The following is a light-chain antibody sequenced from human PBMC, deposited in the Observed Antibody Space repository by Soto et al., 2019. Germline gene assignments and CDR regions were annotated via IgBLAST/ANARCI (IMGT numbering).Light chain of an antibody. CDR1: QSVSSN. J-gene: IGKJ1*01. CDR3: QQRSNWLSIT. V-gene: IGKV3-11*01. CDR2: DVS. Sequence: EIVMTQSPATLSVSPGETASLSCRASQSVSSNLAWYQQKPGQAPSLLIYDVSHRATGIPARFSGSGSGTDFTLTISSLEPEDFAVYYCQQRSNWLSITFGQGTKVDIK.